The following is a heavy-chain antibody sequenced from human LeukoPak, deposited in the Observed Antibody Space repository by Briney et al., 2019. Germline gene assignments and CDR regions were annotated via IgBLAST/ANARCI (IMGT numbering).Heavy chain of an antibody. CDR1: GDSISRSRHF. CDR3: ARDPTSYGYIGMNWFDP. Sequence: SETLSLTCNVSGDSISRSRHFWAWIRQPPGKGLEWIGSIYHSGSTYYNPSLKSRVTISVDTSKNQFSLKLSSVTAADTAVYYCARDPTSYGYIGMNWFDPWGQGTLVTVSS. J-gene: IGHJ5*02. CDR2: IYHSGST. V-gene: IGHV4-39*07. D-gene: IGHD5-18*01.